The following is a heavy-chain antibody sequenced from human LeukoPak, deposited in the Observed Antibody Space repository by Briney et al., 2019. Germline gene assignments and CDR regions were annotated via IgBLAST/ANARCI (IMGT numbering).Heavy chain of an antibody. Sequence: SETLSLTCNVSGGSVSSGSYYWSWIRQPPGKGLEWIGYIYNSGTTNYNPSLKSRVTISVDSSKNQFSLELTSVTAADTAVYYCARGARGYSYGWGQGTLVTVSS. CDR3: ARGARGYSYG. CDR1: GGSVSSGSYY. CDR2: IYNSGTT. J-gene: IGHJ4*01. D-gene: IGHD5-18*01. V-gene: IGHV4-61*01.